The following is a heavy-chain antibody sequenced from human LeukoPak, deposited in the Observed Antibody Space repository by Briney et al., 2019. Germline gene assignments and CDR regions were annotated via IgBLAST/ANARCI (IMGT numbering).Heavy chain of an antibody. CDR3: ARALYGSGSYYAFGAFDI. J-gene: IGHJ3*02. D-gene: IGHD3-10*01. CDR1: GYTFTGYY. CDR2: VNPNSGGT. Sequence: ASVKVSCKASGYTFTGYYMHWVRQAPGQGLEWMGWVNPNSGGTNYEQKFQGRVTMTRDTSISTAYMELSRLRSDDTAVYYCARALYGSGSYYAFGAFDIWGQGTMVTVSS. V-gene: IGHV1-2*02.